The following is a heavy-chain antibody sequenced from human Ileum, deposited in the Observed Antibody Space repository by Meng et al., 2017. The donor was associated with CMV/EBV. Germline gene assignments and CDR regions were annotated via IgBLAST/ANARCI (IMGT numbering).Heavy chain of an antibody. V-gene: IGHV4-59*01. J-gene: IGHJ4*02. CDR3: AGRSVDYDLWSGVLDN. CDR1: GGSISSYY. CDR2: IDYRGGT. Sequence: SETLSLTCTVSGGSISSYYWSWIRQPPGKGLQWIAYIDYRGGTKYNPSLRSRVTMSVDTSKNQFSLKLTTVTAADTALYYCAGRSVDYDLWSGVLDNWGQGTLVTVSS. D-gene: IGHD3-3*01.